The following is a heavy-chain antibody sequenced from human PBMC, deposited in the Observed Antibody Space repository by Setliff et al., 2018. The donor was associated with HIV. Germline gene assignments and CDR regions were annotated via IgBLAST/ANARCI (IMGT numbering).Heavy chain of an antibody. Sequence: SETLSLTCTVSGGSIASSTHYWAWIRQPPGKGLEWIGSVYYNGATDHNPSLKSRVTISVDTSNQQFSLKLSSVTAADTAVYYCARHEGYNDFWTGYSTYFEFDPWGQGTLVTVSS. CDR2: VYYNGAT. V-gene: IGHV4-39*01. CDR1: GGSIASSTHY. J-gene: IGHJ5*02. D-gene: IGHD3-3*01. CDR3: ARHEGYNDFWTGYSTYFEFDP.